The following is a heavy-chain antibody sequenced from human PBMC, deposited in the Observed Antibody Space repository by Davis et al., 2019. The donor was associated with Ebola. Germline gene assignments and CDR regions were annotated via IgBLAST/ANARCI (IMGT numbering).Heavy chain of an antibody. CDR1: GYTLTGYY. CDR2: INHNSDGS. V-gene: IGHV1-2*04. D-gene: IGHD3-9*01. CDR3: TTLDILTAYIPYAMDV. J-gene: IGHJ6*02. Sequence: AASVKVSCKASGYTLTGYYMHSVRQAPGQGLEWMGSINHNSDGSNYAQKFQGWVTMTRDTSISTVYMELSSLRYEDTAVYYCTTLDILTAYIPYAMDVWGQGTTVTVS.